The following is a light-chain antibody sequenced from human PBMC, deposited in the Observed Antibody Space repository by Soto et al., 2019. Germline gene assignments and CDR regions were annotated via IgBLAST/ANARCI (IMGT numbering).Light chain of an antibody. CDR1: STDFVSYNR. CDR3: GTWDSSLSAYA. CDR2: DNN. V-gene: IGLV1-51*01. Sequence: QSALTQPPSVSGSPGQSVTISCTGTSTDFVSYNRVSWYQQPPGTAPKLIIYDNNKRPSGIPDRFSGSKSGTSATLGITGLQTGDEADYYCGTWDSSLSAYAFGTGTKVTVL. J-gene: IGLJ1*01.